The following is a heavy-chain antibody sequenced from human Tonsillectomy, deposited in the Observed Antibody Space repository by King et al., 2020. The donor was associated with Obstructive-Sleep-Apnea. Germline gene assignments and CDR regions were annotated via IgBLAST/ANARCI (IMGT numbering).Heavy chain of an antibody. D-gene: IGHD5-18*01. CDR3: GKNSLSQRFQRGYSYGTGELFDY. CDR1: GYTFTSDY. Sequence: QLVQSGAEVKKPGASVKVSCKASGYTFTSDYMHWVRQAPGQGLEWMGIINPSGGSPSYAQKFQGRVTMTRDTSTSIVYMALSSLRSEDTAVYYCGKNSLSQRFQRGYSYGTGELFDYWGQGTLVTVSS. V-gene: IGHV1-46*01. CDR2: INPSGGSP. J-gene: IGHJ4*02.